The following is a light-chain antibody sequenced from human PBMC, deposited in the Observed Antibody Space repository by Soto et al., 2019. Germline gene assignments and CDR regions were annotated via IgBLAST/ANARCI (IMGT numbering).Light chain of an antibody. CDR3: QQYNNWPT. J-gene: IGKJ5*01. CDR1: QSISSN. V-gene: IGKV3-15*01. Sequence: RLCPATLAGSPGERSTLSCRASQSISSNLGWYQQKPGQAPRLLIYDASNRATGIPARFSGSGSGTEFTITSSSLQSEDFAVYYCQQYNNWPTFGQGARLEIK. CDR2: DAS.